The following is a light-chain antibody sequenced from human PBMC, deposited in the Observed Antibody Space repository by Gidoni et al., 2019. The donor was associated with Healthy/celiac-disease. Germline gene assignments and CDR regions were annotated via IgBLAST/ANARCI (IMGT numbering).Light chain of an antibody. CDR2: AAS. J-gene: IGKJ4*01. CDR3: QHYNSAPLT. V-gene: IGKV1-27*01. Sequence: DIQMTQSPSSLSASVGDRVTITCRASHGISNYLAWYQQKPGKVPKLLIYAASTLQSGVPSRFSGSGSGTDFTLTISSLQPEDVATYYCQHYNSAPLTFGGGTKVEIK. CDR1: HGISNY.